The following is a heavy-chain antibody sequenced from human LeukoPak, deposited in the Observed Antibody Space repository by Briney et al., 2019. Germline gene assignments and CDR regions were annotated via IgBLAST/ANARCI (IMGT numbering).Heavy chain of an antibody. CDR3: ASTLYGDYLDY. J-gene: IGHJ4*02. Sequence: PSETLSLTCAVSGGSISSGGYYWSWIRQHPGKGLEWIGYIHYTGSTYYIPSLKSRVTISVDTSKNQFSLKLSSVTAADTAVYYCASTLYGDYLDYWGQGTLVTVSS. CDR1: GGSISSGGYY. D-gene: IGHD4-17*01. V-gene: IGHV4-31*11. CDR2: IHYTGST.